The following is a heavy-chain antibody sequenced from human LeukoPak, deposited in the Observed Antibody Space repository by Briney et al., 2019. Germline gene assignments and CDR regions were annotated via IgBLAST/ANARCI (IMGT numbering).Heavy chain of an antibody. CDR3: AKELAAVAGIDY. V-gene: IGHV3-9*01. Sequence: RRSLRLSCAASGFTFDDYAMHWVRQAPGKGLEWVSGISWNSGSIGYADSVKGRFTISRDNAKNSLYLQMNSLRAEDTALYYCAKELAAVAGIDYWGQGTLATVSS. J-gene: IGHJ4*02. CDR1: GFTFDDYA. CDR2: ISWNSGSI. D-gene: IGHD6-19*01.